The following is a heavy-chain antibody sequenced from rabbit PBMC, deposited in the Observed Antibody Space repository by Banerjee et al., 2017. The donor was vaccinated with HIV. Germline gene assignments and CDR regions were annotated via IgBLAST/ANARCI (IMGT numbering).Heavy chain of an antibody. D-gene: IGHD6-1*01. V-gene: IGHV1S45*01. Sequence: QEQLVESGGGLVQPEGSLTLTCKASGSDISSNAMCWVRQAPGKGLEWIACINTSSGNTVYASWAKGRFTISKTSSTTVTLQMTSLTAADTATYFCASEYVGYGGYGLNLWGQGTLVTVS. CDR2: INTSSGNT. CDR3: ASEYVGYGGYGLNL. J-gene: IGHJ4*01. CDR1: GSDISSNA.